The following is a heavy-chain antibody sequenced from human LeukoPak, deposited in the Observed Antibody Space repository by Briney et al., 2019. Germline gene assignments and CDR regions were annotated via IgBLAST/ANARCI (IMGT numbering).Heavy chain of an antibody. CDR3: ARDRLNHDFWSGYSGGDAFDI. CDR1: GFTFSSYS. CDR2: ISSSSYI. Sequence: PGGSLRLSCAASGFTFSSYSMNWVRQAPGKGLEWVSSISSSSYIYYADSVKGRFTISRDNAKNSLYLQMNSLRAEDTAVYYCARDRLNHDFWSGYSGGDAFDIWGQGTMVTVSS. V-gene: IGHV3-21*01. D-gene: IGHD3-3*01. J-gene: IGHJ3*02.